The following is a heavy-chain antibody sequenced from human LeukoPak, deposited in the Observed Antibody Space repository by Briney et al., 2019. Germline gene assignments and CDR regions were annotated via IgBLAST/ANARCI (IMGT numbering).Heavy chain of an antibody. CDR1: GFTFSSYG. CDR2: IKQDGSEK. D-gene: IGHD5-18*01. V-gene: IGHV3-7*01. Sequence: GRSLRLSCAASGFTFSSYGMHWVRQAPGKGLEWVANIKQDGSEKYYVDSVKGRFTISRDNAKNSLYLQMNSLRAEDTAVYYCASAGYSYGYGEAYWGQGTLVTVSS. CDR3: ASAGYSYGYGEAY. J-gene: IGHJ4*02.